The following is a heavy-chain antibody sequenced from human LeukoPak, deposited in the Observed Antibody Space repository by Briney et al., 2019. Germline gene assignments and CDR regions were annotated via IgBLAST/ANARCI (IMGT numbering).Heavy chain of an antibody. CDR3: ARRNYYDSSGYYPN. J-gene: IGHJ4*02. CDR1: GASISSDY. CDR2: IYQSGST. Sequence: SETLSLTCTVSGASISSDYWRWIRQPPGKGLEWIGEIYQSGSTNYNPSLKNRVTISVDKSKNQFSLKFTSVTAADTAVYYCARRNYYDSSGYYPNWGQGTLVTVSS. D-gene: IGHD3-22*01. V-gene: IGHV4-59*12.